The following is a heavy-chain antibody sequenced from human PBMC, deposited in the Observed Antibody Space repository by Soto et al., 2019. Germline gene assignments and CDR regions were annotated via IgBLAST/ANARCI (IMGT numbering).Heavy chain of an antibody. J-gene: IGHJ4*02. CDR1: GDSISSSFS. CDR3: ARGAIIRGAAIDS. CDR2: IYHSGST. V-gene: IGHV4-30-2*01. Sequence: QVQLQESASGLVKPLETLSLTCIVSGDSISSSFSWHWVRRPPGEGLEWLGYIYHSGSTLYNPSLGGLITMSVDSSKNIFSLKLSDVTAADTAVYYCARGAIIRGAAIDSWGQGTLVSVSS. D-gene: IGHD3-10*01.